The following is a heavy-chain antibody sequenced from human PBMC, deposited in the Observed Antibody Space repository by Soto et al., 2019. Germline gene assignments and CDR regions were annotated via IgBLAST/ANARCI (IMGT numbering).Heavy chain of an antibody. V-gene: IGHV3-73*02. D-gene: IGHD4-17*01. CDR2: IRSKANNYAT. CDR1: GFTFSDSA. J-gene: IGHJ4*02. Sequence: EVQLVESGGGLVQPGGSLKLSCAASGFTFSDSAIHWVRQTSGKGLEWVGRIRSKANNYATADAASLEGRFTISRNDAKNTAHLQMNILKTEDTAVYYCARSNDCDYATFDYWCQVTLVIVSS. CDR3: ARSNDCDYATFDY.